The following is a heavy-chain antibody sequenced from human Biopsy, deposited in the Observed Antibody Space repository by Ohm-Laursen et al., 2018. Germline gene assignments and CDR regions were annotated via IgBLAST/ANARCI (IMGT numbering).Heavy chain of an antibody. D-gene: IGHD3-3*01. CDR2: IRSGGDYM. J-gene: IGHJ4*02. Sequence: GSLRLSCAASGFTFGSYWMTWVRQAPGKGLEWVSSIRSGGDYMFYADSVKGRFTISRDNAKNSLYLQMNSLRAEDTAVYYCATRKSGEWLSYYFHHWGQGTLVAVSS. CDR1: GFTFGSYW. CDR3: ATRKSGEWLSYYFHH. V-gene: IGHV3-21*01.